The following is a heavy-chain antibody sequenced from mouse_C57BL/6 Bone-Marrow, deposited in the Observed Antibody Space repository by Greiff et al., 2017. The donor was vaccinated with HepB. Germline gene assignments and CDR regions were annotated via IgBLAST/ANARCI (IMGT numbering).Heavy chain of an antibody. CDR2: INYDGSST. J-gene: IGHJ4*01. CDR3: ARGRGDDYAMDY. V-gene: IGHV5-16*01. Sequence: EVKVVESEGGLVQPGSSMKLSCTASGFTFSDYYMAWVRQVPEKGLEWVANINYDGSSTYYLDSLKSRFIISRDNAKNILYLQMSSLKSEDTATYYCARGRGDDYAMDYWGQGTSVTVSS. CDR1: GFTFSDYY.